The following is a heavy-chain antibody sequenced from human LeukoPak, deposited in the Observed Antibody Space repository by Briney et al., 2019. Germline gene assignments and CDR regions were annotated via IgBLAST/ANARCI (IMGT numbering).Heavy chain of an antibody. D-gene: IGHD3-16*01. CDR2: IYYSGST. CDR3: ARDLGGVEANWFDP. CDR1: SGSISKYY. Sequence: SETLSLTCTVSSGSISKYYWSWIRQPPGKGLEWIGYIYYSGSTNYNPSLKSRVTISVDTSKNQFSLKLSSVTAADTAVYYCARDLGGVEANWFDPWGQGTLVTVSS. V-gene: IGHV4-59*01. J-gene: IGHJ5*02.